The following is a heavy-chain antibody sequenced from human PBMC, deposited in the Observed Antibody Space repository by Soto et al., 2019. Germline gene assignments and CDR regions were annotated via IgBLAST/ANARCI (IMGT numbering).Heavy chain of an antibody. V-gene: IGHV2-70*01. Sequence: SGPTLVNPTQTLTLTCTFSGFSLSTSGMCVSWIRQPPGKALEWLALIDWDDDKYYSTSLKTRLTISKDTSKNQVVLTMTNMDPVDTAKYYCAWNLSDGSNTYYLDYWGQGTLVTVSS. D-gene: IGHD2-2*02. CDR1: GFSLSTSGMC. CDR2: IDWDDDK. CDR3: AWNLSDGSNTYYLDY. J-gene: IGHJ4*02.